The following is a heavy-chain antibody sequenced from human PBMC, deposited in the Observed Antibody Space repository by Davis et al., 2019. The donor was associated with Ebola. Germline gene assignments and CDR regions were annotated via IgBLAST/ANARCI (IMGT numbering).Heavy chain of an antibody. J-gene: IGHJ6*04. CDR2: ISGSGGTT. CDR1: VITFSSYA. Sequence: GESLKISCADSVITFSSYAMTWVRQAPGKGLEWVSAISGSGGTTYYAGSVKGRFTASRDNSKKTMYLQMNSLRAEDTAVYYCARSGLSFGVVKYHYGMDVWGKGTTVTVSS. CDR3: ARSGLSFGVVKYHYGMDV. D-gene: IGHD3-3*01. V-gene: IGHV3-23*01.